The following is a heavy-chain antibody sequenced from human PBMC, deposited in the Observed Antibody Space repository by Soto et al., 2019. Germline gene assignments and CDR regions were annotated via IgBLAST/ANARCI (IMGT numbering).Heavy chain of an antibody. CDR2: IVVGSGNT. V-gene: IGHV1-58*01. Sequence: WASVKVSCKASGFTFTSSAVQWVRQARGQRLEWIGWIVVGSGNTNYAQKFQERVTITRDMSTSTAYMELSSLRSEDTAVYYCAADLITIFGVVTYGMDVWGQGTTVTVSS. CDR3: AADLITIFGVVTYGMDV. D-gene: IGHD3-3*01. J-gene: IGHJ6*02. CDR1: GFTFTSSA.